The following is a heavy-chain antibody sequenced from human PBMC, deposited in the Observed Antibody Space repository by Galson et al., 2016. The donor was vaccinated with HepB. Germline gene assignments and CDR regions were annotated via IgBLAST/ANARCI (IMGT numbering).Heavy chain of an antibody. CDR3: ARAHYGVLPLDY. CDR1: GFTFSSYE. J-gene: IGHJ4*02. D-gene: IGHD4-17*01. Sequence: SLRLSCAASGFTFSSYEMNWVRQAPAKGLEWVAFIYSDGSKIYYGNSVKGRFTISRDNSKHTVYLEMNSLRAEDTAVYYCARAHYGVLPLDYWGQGTLVTVSA. V-gene: IGHV3-33*08. CDR2: IYSDGSKI.